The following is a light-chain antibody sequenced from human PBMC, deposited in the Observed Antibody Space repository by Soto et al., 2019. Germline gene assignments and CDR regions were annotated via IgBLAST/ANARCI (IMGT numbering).Light chain of an antibody. CDR1: SSDVGGFDY. V-gene: IGLV2-14*03. CDR2: DVS. CDR3: SSYTSISTLGGV. J-gene: IGLJ2*01. Sequence: QSALTQPASVSGSPGQSITISCTGSSSDVGGFDYVSWYQQHPGKAPKLMIYDVSNRPSGVSNRFSGSKSGNTASLTISGLQAEDEADYYCSSYTSISTLGGVFGGGPKLTVL.